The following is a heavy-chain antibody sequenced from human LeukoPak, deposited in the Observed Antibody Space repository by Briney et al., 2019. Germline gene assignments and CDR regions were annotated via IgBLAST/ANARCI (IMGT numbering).Heavy chain of an antibody. J-gene: IGHJ6*02. CDR1: GLTFSTYA. CDR3: AREQWELLPRGLYYYGMDV. CDR2: IDTGGDNT. Sequence: HPGGSLRLSCAASGLTFSTYAMAWVRQAPGKGLEWVATIDTGGDNTYYADSVKGRFTISRDNSKNTLDLQMISLRADDTAVYYCAREQWELLPRGLYYYGMDVWGQGTTVTVSS. D-gene: IGHD1-26*01. V-gene: IGHV3-23*01.